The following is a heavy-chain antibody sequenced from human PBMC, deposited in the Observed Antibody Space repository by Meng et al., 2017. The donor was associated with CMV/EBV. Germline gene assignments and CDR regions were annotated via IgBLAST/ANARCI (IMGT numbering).Heavy chain of an antibody. V-gene: IGHV3-7*01. J-gene: IGHJ3*02. Sequence: GESLKISCVGSGFSFSSHWLAWVRQAPGKGLEWVANIKEDGSEKYYVDSVKGRFTISRDNAKNSVYLQMNSLRVEDTAAYYCAGRIFDIWGQGTLVTVS. CDR3: AGRIFDI. CDR1: GFSFSSHW. CDR2: IKEDGSEK.